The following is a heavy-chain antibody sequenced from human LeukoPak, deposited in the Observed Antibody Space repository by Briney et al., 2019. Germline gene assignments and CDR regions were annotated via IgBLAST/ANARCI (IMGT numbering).Heavy chain of an antibody. J-gene: IGHJ4*02. CDR1: GYTFTGYY. V-gene: IGHV1-2*02. Sequence: GASVKVSCKASGYTFTGYYMHWVRQAPGQGLEWMGWINPNSGGTNYAQKFQGRVTMTRDTSISTAYMELSRLRSDDTAVYYCAGGENRYYYDSSGYFTSDDYWGQGTLVTVSS. CDR2: INPNSGGT. CDR3: AGGENRYYYDSSGYFTSDDY. D-gene: IGHD3-22*01.